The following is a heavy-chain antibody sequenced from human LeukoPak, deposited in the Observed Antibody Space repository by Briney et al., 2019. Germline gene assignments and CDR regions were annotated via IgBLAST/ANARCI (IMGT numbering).Heavy chain of an antibody. V-gene: IGHV4-4*07. Sequence: SETLSLTCTVSGGSISSYYWSWIRQPAGKGLEWIGRIHTTGSTNYNPALRGRGTMSVDTSKNQFSLKLSSVTAADTAVYYCARLEYCSGGSCYGDYWVQGIVVTVSS. CDR3: ARLEYCSGGSCYGDY. CDR2: IHTTGST. CDR1: GGSISSYY. J-gene: IGHJ4*02. D-gene: IGHD2-15*01.